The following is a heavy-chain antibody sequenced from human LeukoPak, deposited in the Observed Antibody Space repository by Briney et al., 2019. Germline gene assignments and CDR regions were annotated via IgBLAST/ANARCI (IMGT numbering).Heavy chain of an antibody. V-gene: IGHV3-7*01. Sequence: GGSLRLSCAASGFTFSSYWMSWVRQAPGKGLEWVANIKQDGSEKYYVDSVKGRFTISRDNAKNSLYLQMNSLRAEDTAVYYCAADGYISPFDYWGQGTLVTVSS. J-gene: IGHJ4*02. CDR2: IKQDGSEK. CDR3: AADGYISPFDY. D-gene: IGHD5-24*01. CDR1: GFTFSSYW.